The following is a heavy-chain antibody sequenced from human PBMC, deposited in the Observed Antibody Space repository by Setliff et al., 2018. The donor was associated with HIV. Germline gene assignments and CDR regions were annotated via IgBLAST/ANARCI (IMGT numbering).Heavy chain of an antibody. CDR2: ISPDNGDT. CDR1: GYTFTGYF. Sequence: ASVKVSCKASGYTFTGYFLHWVRQAPGQGLEWLGWISPDNGDTNMPQRFRGRVTMTRDTSINTAYMELSGLRSDDTAVYYCARQLSNSLECWGQGTPVTVSS. CDR3: ARQLSNSLEC. V-gene: IGHV1-2*02. D-gene: IGHD1-1*01. J-gene: IGHJ4*02.